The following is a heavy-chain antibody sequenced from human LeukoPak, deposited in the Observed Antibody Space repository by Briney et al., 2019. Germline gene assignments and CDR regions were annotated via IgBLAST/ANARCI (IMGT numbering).Heavy chain of an antibody. J-gene: IGHJ4*02. CDR2: IWYDGSNT. V-gene: IGHV3-33*01. CDR1: GFTFSSYG. CDR3: ARDVCSSISCSFGY. D-gene: IGHD2-2*01. Sequence: GGCLRVSCAASGFTFSSYGMRWVRQAPGKGRGRVGAIWYDGSNTYYADSVKGRFTISRANSKNTLYPQRNSLRAEDTAVYFCARDVCSSISCSFGYWGQGTLVTVSS.